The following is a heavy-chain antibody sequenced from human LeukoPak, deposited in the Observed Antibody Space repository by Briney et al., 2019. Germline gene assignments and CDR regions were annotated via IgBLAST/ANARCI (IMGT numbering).Heavy chain of an antibody. CDR1: GYSISSGYY. D-gene: IGHD3-22*01. V-gene: IGHV4-38-2*02. CDR2: IYHSGNT. Sequence: SETLSLTCTVSGYSISSGYYWGWIRQPPGKGLEWIGSIYHSGNTYYNPSLKSRVTISVDTSKNQFSLKLSSVTAADTAVYYCARDQWDYDSSGYSHAFDIWGQGTMVTVSS. CDR3: ARDQWDYDSSGYSHAFDI. J-gene: IGHJ3*02.